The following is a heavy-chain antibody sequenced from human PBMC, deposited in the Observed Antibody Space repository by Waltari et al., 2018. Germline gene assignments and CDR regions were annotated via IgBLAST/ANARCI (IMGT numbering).Heavy chain of an antibody. V-gene: IGHV5-51*01. CDR1: GYSITSYW. CDR3: ARLILALSDDAFDI. Sequence: EVQLVQSGAEVKKPGESLKISCKGSGYSITSYWIGWVRERPGKGLEGMGIIYPGESDTRYMPSFQGQVTISADKSISTAYLQWSSLKAADTAMYYCARLILALSDDAFDIWGQGTMVTVSS. D-gene: IGHD3-10*01. CDR2: IYPGESDT. J-gene: IGHJ3*02.